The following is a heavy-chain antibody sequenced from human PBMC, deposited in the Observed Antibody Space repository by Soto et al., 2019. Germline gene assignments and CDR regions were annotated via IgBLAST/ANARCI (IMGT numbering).Heavy chain of an antibody. CDR3: AKALDYSNYLGALPPVLPRSYYFDY. CDR1: GFTFDDYA. D-gene: IGHD4-4*01. Sequence: EVQLVESGGGVVQPGRSLRLSCAASGFTFDDYAMHWVRQAPGKGLEWVSGISWNSGSIGYADSVKGRFTISRDNAKNSQYQQMNGLRAEDTALYYCAKALDYSNYLGALPPVLPRSYYFDYWGQGTLVTGSS. J-gene: IGHJ4*02. V-gene: IGHV3-9*01. CDR2: ISWNSGSI.